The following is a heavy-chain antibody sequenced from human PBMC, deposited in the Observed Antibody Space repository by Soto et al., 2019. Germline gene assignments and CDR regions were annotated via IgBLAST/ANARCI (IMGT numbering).Heavy chain of an antibody. V-gene: IGHV4-59*01. CDR1: GGSISSYY. Sequence: SETLSLTCTVSGGSISSYYWSWIRQPPGKGLEWIGYIYYSGSTNYNPSLKSRVTISVDTSKNQFSLKLSSVTAADTAVYYCARSGSGGEDYYYYYGMDVWGQGTTVTVSS. CDR2: IYYSGST. CDR3: ARSGSGGEDYYYYYGMDV. D-gene: IGHD6-19*01. J-gene: IGHJ6*02.